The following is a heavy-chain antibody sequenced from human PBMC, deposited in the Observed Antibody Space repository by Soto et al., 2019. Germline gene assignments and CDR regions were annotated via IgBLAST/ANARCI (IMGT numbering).Heavy chain of an antibody. D-gene: IGHD4-17*01. Sequence: GASVKVSCKASGYTFTNYYVQWVRQAPGQGLEWMGVIHPDGGHTTYSQKFQDRLAISKDTSSNQVVLTITNMDPGDTATYFCAHAGDYDLLTFDHWGPGTLVTVSS. CDR1: GYTFTNYY. CDR3: AHAGDYDLLTFDH. V-gene: IGHV1-46*01. J-gene: IGHJ4*02. CDR2: IHPDGGHT.